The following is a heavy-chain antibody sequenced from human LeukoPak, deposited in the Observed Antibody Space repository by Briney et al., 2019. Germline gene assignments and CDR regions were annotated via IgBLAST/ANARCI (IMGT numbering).Heavy chain of an antibody. Sequence: GGSLRLSCAASGFTFSSYWMSWARQAPGKGLEWVANIKEDGSWKHYAVSVQGRFTISRDNAKNSLYLQMNSLRAEDTAVYYCARDRGWYHADSWGQGTLVAVSS. D-gene: IGHD6-19*01. J-gene: IGHJ4*02. CDR2: IKEDGSWK. CDR1: GFTFSSYW. CDR3: ARDRGWYHADS. V-gene: IGHV3-7*01.